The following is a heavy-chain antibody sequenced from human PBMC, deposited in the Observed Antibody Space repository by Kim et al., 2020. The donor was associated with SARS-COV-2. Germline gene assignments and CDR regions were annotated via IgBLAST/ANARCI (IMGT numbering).Heavy chain of an antibody. CDR2: INHGGST. V-gene: IGHV4-34*01. Sequence: SETLSLTCAVYGGSFSDYNWSWIRQPPGKGLEWIGEINHGGSTNLSPSLKSRITISVDTSKSQFSLRLKSVTAADTAVYYCARGRAGVVPAPLLGLGPFYDYYAMDVWGRGTPVAVSS. J-gene: IGHJ6*02. CDR1: GGSFSDYN. CDR3: ARGRAGVVPAPLLGLGPFYDYYAMDV. D-gene: IGHD2-2*02.